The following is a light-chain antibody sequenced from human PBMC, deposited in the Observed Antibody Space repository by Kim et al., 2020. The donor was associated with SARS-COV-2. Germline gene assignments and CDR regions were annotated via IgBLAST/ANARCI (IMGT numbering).Light chain of an antibody. Sequence: VAPGERAPLSCRASHSISNYLAWYQQNPGQAPRLLIYDASTRATGIPARFSGSGSGTEFTLTINSLQSEDFAIYYCQHYSNWPWTFGLGTKVDIK. V-gene: IGKV3-15*01. J-gene: IGKJ1*01. CDR3: QHYSNWPWT. CDR1: HSISNY. CDR2: DAS.